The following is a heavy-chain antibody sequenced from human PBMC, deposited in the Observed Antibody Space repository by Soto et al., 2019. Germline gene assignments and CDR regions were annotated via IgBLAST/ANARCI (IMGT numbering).Heavy chain of an antibody. CDR2: INHSGST. V-gene: IGHV4-34*01. CDR1: GGSFSGYY. CDR3: ARAPFVIRAIAEAGTADY. D-gene: IGHD6-13*01. Sequence: SETLSLTCAVYGGSFSGYYWSWIRQPPGKGLEWIGEINHSGSTNYNPSLKSRVTISVDTSKNQFSLKLSSVTAADTAVYYCARAPFVIRAIAEAGTADYWGQGTLVTVSS. J-gene: IGHJ4*02.